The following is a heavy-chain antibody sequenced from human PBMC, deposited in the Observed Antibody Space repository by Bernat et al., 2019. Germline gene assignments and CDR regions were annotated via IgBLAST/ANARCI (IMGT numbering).Heavy chain of an antibody. Sequence: QVQLQQWGAGLLKPSETLSLTCAVYGGSFSGYYWSWIRQPPGKGLEWIGEINHSGSTNYNPSLKSRVTISVDTSKNQFSLKLSSVTAADTAVYYCATVKRRRPWRDYWGQGTLVTVSS. V-gene: IGHV4-34*01. CDR3: ATVKRRRPWRDY. CDR2: INHSGST. J-gene: IGHJ4*02. CDR1: GGSFSGYY.